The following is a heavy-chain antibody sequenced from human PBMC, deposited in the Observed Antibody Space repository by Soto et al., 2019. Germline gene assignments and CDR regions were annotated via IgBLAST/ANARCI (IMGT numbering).Heavy chain of an antibody. Sequence: GASVKVSCKASGYTFTSYYMHWVRQAPGQRLEWMGMINPSGGSASYTQKFQGRVTMTSDTSTSTVYMELRSLRSEDMAVYYCASGGTYYSDSGSYDYFDYWG. D-gene: IGHD3-10*01. V-gene: IGHV1-46*03. J-gene: IGHJ4*01. CDR2: INPSGGSA. CDR1: GYTFTSYY. CDR3: ASGGTYYSDSGSYDYFDY.